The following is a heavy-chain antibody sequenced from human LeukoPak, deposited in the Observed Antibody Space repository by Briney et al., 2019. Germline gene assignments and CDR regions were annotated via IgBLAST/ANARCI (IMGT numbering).Heavy chain of an antibody. CDR2: IQNDGSDK. J-gene: IGHJ4*02. Sequence: GGSLRLSCAASGINFRSSGMHWVREAPGKGLERVTFIQNDGSDKSYAASVKGRFTISRDNSKNTVHLHMNSLRADDTALYYCAREGGRAAAGRFDYWGQGTLVTVSS. CDR1: GINFRSSG. CDR3: AREGGRAAAGRFDY. D-gene: IGHD6-13*01. V-gene: IGHV3-30*02.